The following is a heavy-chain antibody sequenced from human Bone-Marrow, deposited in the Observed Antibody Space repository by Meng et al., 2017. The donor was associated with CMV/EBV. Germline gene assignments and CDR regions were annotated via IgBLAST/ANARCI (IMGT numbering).Heavy chain of an antibody. D-gene: IGHD2-2*01. J-gene: IGHJ6*02. CDR2: INPSGGSP. CDR1: GYTFANYY. CDR3: ARDRRGREVDPAVLDV. V-gene: IGHV1-46*01. Sequence: ASVKVSCKAYGYTFANYYMHWVRQAPGQGLEWMAIINPSGGSPTYPQKFQGRLKMTSDTSTSSVYMELTSLTSDDTAVYYCARDRRGREVDPAVLDVWGQGPTVTVYS.